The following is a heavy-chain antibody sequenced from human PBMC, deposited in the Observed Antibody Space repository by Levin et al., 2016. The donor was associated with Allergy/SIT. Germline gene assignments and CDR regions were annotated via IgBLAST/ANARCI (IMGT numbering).Heavy chain of an antibody. D-gene: IGHD1/OR15-1a*01. CDR2: INHSGST. V-gene: IGHV4-34*01. J-gene: IGHJ5*02. Sequence: WIRQPPGKGLEWIGEINHSGSTNYNPSLKSRVTISVDTSKNQFSLKLSSVTAADTAVYYCASLIHRQSRQKNKNWFDPWGQGTLVTVSS. CDR3: ASLIHRQSRQKNKNWFDP.